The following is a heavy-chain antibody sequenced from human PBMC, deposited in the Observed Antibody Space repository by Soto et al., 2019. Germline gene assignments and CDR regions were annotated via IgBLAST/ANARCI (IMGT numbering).Heavy chain of an antibody. CDR1: GGSISSGGYY. J-gene: IGHJ4*02. V-gene: IGHV4-31*03. CDR2: IYYSGST. CDR3: ARGPAYYDFWSGYSNYFDY. Sequence: SETLSLTCTVSGGSISSGGYYWGWIRQHPGKGLEWIGYIYYSGSTYYNPSLKSRVTISVDTSKNQFSLKLSSVTAADTAVYYCARGPAYYDFWSGYSNYFDYWGQGTLVTVSS. D-gene: IGHD3-3*01.